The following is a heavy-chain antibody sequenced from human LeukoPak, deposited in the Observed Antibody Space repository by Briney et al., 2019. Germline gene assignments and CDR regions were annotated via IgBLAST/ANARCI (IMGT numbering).Heavy chain of an antibody. CDR2: ISAYNGNR. CDR3: ARTLSRGLDLGTGWFDP. D-gene: IGHD3/OR15-3a*01. Sequence: ASVTVSCKASGYTFTSYGISWVRPAPAQGLEWMGWISAYNGNRNYAQKLQGRVTMTTETSTSTAYMELRSLRSDDTAVYYCARTLSRGLDLGTGWFDPWGQGTLVTVSS. V-gene: IGHV1-18*01. J-gene: IGHJ5*02. CDR1: GYTFTSYG.